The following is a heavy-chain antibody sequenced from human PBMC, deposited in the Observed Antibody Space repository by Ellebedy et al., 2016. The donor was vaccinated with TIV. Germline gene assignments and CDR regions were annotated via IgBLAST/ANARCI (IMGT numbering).Heavy chain of an antibody. CDR3: ARWPSGDAPLDY. Sequence: GGSLRLSCAASGFTFSSYWMHWVRQAPGKGLEWVAVISYDGSNKYYADSVKGRFTISRDNSKNTLYLQMNSPRAEDTAVYYCARWPSGDAPLDYWGQGTTVTVSS. CDR1: GFTFSSYW. D-gene: IGHD4-17*01. CDR2: ISYDGSNK. J-gene: IGHJ4*03. V-gene: IGHV3-30-3*01.